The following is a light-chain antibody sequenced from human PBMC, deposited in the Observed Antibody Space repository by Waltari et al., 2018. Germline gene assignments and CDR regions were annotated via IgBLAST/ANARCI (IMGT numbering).Light chain of an antibody. CDR2: DVN. CDR1: RGNY. V-gene: IGLV2-11*01. Sequence: QSALTQPRSVSGSPGQSVAISCTGTRGNYVSWYKQHPGKAPKLLIYDVNKRPSVVPDRCSGSKSGNTASLTISGLQADDEADYYCCSHAGQEVFGTGTKVTVL. CDR3: CSHAGQEV. J-gene: IGLJ1*01.